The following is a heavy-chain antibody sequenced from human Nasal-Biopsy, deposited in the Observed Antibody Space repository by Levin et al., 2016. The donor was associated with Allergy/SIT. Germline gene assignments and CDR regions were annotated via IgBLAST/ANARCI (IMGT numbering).Heavy chain of an antibody. CDR3: ARIRATLSFGQFDH. D-gene: IGHD3-10*01. J-gene: IGHJ4*02. CDR1: GGSFSGYY. CDR2: IDDRGST. V-gene: IGHV4-34*01. Sequence: SETLSLTCAVYGGSFSGYYWSWIRQPPGRGLEWIGEIDDRGSTNYNPSLKSRVTISIDTSKNQFSLQLSSVTAADTAVYYCARIRATLSFGQFDHWGQGTLVTVSS.